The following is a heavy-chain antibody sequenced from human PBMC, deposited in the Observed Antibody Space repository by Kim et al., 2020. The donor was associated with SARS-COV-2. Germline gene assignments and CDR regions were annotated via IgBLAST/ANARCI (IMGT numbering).Heavy chain of an antibody. Sequence: SETLSLTCTVSGGSISSYYWSWIRQPPGKGLEWIGYIYYSGSTNYNPSLKSRVTISVDTSKNQFSLKLSSVTAADTAVYYCARAVVTDYYYGMDVWGQGT. D-gene: IGHD5-18*01. CDR3: ARAVVTDYYYGMDV. J-gene: IGHJ6*02. CDR2: IYYSGST. CDR1: GGSISSYY. V-gene: IGHV4-59*01.